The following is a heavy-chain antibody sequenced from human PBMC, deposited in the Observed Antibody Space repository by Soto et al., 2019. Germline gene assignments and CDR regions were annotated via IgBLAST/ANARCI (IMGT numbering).Heavy chain of an antibody. CDR1: GFTFSSYS. D-gene: IGHD6-6*01. J-gene: IGHJ5*02. CDR2: ISSSGSYI. V-gene: IGHV3-21*01. CDR3: ARSRGSSAPYNWFDP. Sequence: PGGSLRLSCAASGFTFSSYSMNWVRQAPGKGLEWVSSISSSGSYIYYADSVKGRFTISRDNAKNSLYLQMNSLRAEDTAVYYCARSRGSSAPYNWFDPWGQGTLVTV.